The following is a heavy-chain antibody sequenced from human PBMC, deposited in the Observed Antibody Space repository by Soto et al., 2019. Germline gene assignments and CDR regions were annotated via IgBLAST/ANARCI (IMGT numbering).Heavy chain of an antibody. Sequence: SETLSLTCAVSGGSISSSNWWSWVRQPPGKGLEWIGEIYHSGSTNYNPSLKSRVTISVDKSKNQFSMKLSSVTAADTAVYYCARVSGGYSYGYFDYWGQGTLVTVSS. CDR3: ARVSGGYSYGYFDY. CDR1: GGSISSSNW. CDR2: IYHSGST. V-gene: IGHV4-4*02. D-gene: IGHD5-18*01. J-gene: IGHJ4*02.